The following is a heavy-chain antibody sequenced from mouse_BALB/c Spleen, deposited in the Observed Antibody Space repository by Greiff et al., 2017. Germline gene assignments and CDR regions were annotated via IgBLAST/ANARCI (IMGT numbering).Heavy chain of an antibody. CDR2: IWSGGST. CDR3: ARLITTDLWYFDV. J-gene: IGHJ1*01. CDR1: GFSLTSYG. Sequence: QVQLKQSGPGLVQPSQSLSITCTVSGFSLTSYGVHWVRQSPGKGLEWLGVIWSGGSTDYNAAFISRLSISKDNSKSQVFFKMNSLQANDTAIYYCARLITTDLWYFDVWGAGTTVTVSS. D-gene: IGHD1-2*01. V-gene: IGHV2-2*02.